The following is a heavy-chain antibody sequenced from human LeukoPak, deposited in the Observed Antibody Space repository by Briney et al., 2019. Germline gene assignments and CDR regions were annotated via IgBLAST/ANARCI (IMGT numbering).Heavy chain of an antibody. D-gene: IGHD2-2*02. CDR2: INPSAGST. CDR3: ARDQSVVVVPPAIYSGKDLDY. V-gene: IGHV1-46*01. Sequence: ASVKVSCKASGYSFTNYYIHWVRQAPGQGLEWMGIINPSAGSTSYAQKFQGRVTMTRDTSTRTVYMELSSLRSDDTAVYYCARDQSVVVVPPAIYSGKDLDYWGQGTLVTVSS. J-gene: IGHJ4*02. CDR1: GYSFTNYY.